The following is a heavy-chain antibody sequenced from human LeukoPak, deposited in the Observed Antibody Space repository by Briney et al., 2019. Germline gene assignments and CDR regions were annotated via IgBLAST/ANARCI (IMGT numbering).Heavy chain of an antibody. CDR2: ISGSGDST. Sequence: GGSLRLSCAASGFTSSSYAMNCVRQAPGKGLEWVSTISGSGDSTYYADSVKGRFTISRDNSKNTLYLQMNSLRAEDTAVYYCARDRGYSCGYWGQGTLVTVSS. CDR3: ARDRGYSCGY. CDR1: GFTSSSYA. J-gene: IGHJ4*02. D-gene: IGHD5-18*01. V-gene: IGHV3-23*01.